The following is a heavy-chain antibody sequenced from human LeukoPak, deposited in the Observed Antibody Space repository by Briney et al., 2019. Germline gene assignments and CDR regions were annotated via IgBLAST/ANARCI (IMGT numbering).Heavy chain of an antibody. J-gene: IGHJ1*01. CDR2: FDPEDGET. CDR3: ARNGQQVRYFQH. CDR1: GYTLTELS. D-gene: IGHD6-13*01. Sequence: ASVKVSCKGSGYTLTELSMHWVRQAPGKGLEWMGGFDPEDGETIYAQKFQGRVTMTRNTSISTAYMELSSLRSEDTAVYYCARNGQQVRYFQHWGQGTLVTVSS. V-gene: IGHV1-24*01.